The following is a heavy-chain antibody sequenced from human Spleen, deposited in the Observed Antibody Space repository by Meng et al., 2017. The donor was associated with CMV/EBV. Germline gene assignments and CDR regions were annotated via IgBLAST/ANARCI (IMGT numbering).Heavy chain of an antibody. D-gene: IGHD4-11*01. J-gene: IGHJ4*02. V-gene: IGHV4-4*07. CDR3: ARGLYSRRELDY. CDR1: GCSIMCYF. CDR2: NYTSGST. Sequence: LADSGQKLLNPSELLVPTVTVCGCSIMCYFWSCVRQPGRRVLELIGRNYTSGSTNYNPSLKSRVTMSVETSNNQSSQKLCSVTAAETAFYCWARGLYSRRELDYWGQGTLVTVSS.